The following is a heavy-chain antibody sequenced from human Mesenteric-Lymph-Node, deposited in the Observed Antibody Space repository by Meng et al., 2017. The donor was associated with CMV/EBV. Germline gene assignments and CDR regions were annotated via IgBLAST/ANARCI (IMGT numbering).Heavy chain of an antibody. Sequence: GDSLKISCAASGFIFDDYGMSWVRQAPGKGLEWVSGINWNGGSTRYADSVKGRFTMSRDNDKNTLYLQMNSLRAEDTAFYYCATDSAVGGTGAWDIGGKG. J-gene: IGHJ6*03. CDR1: GFIFDDYG. D-gene: IGHD1-26*01. CDR3: ATDSAVGGTGAWDI. V-gene: IGHV3-20*04. CDR2: INWNGGST.